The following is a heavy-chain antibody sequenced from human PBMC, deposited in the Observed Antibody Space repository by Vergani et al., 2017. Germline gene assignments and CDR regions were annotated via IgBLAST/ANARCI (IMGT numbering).Heavy chain of an antibody. J-gene: IGHJ4*02. CDR2: ISSSSSYT. V-gene: IGHV3-11*05. D-gene: IGHD5-18*01. CDR1: GFTFSDYY. Sequence: VQLVESGGGLVQPGGSLRLSCAASGFTFSDYYMSWIRQAPGKGLEWVSYISSSSSYTNYADSVKGRFTISRDNAKNSLYLQMNSLRAEDTAVYYCARDVDTAMVVDYWGQGTLVTVSS. CDR3: ARDVDTAMVVDY.